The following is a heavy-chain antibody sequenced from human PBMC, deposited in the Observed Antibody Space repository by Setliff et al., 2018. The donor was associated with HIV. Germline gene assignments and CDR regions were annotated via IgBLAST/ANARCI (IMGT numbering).Heavy chain of an antibody. Sequence: TSETLSLTCAVYGGSLSGYHWSWIRQSPGKGLEWIGEINHSGSTNYNPSLKSRVIISIDTSKKQFSLKLTSVTAADTATYYCAAPRGMSTILVYWGQGSLVTVS. CDR3: AAPRGMSTILVY. J-gene: IGHJ4*02. V-gene: IGHV4-34*01. CDR1: GGSLSGYH. CDR2: INHSGST. D-gene: IGHD3-9*01.